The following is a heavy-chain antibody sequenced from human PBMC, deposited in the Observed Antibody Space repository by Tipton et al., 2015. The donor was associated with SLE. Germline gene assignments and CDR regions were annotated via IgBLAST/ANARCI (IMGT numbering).Heavy chain of an antibody. Sequence: GLVKPSEALSLSCNVSGGSISSSSYYWGWIRQPPGKGLEWIGTIYYSGSTYYNPSLKSRVTISVDTSKNQFSLKLSSLTAADTAVYYCARDFQTIFGVVIIRYFDYWGQGTLVTVSS. V-gene: IGHV4-39*07. CDR3: ARDFQTIFGVVIIRYFDY. CDR2: IYYSGST. D-gene: IGHD3-3*01. CDR1: GGSISSSSYY. J-gene: IGHJ4*02.